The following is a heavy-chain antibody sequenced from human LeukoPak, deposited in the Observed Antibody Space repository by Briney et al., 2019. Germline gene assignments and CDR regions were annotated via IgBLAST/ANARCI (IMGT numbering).Heavy chain of an antibody. Sequence: SETLSLTCTVSGGSISSYYWSWIRQPAGKGLEWIGRIYTSGSTNYNPSLKSRVTMSVDTSRNQFSLKLSSVTAADTAVYYCARDLVDGCNLGFDYWGQGTLVTVSS. J-gene: IGHJ4*02. CDR3: ARDLVDGCNLGFDY. CDR2: IYTSGST. CDR1: GGSISSYY. D-gene: IGHD5-24*01. V-gene: IGHV4-4*07.